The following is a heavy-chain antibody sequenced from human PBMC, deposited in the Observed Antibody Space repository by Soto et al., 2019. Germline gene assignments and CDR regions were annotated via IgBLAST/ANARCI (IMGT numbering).Heavy chain of an antibody. CDR2: IYYSGNA. V-gene: IGHV4-39*01. Sequence: PSETLSLTCTVSGGSISSSIYYWGWIRQPPGKGLEWIGSIYYSGNAYYNPSLKSRVTISLDTSKSQFSLKLNSVTAADSAVYFCARLEGLATISYYFDFWGPGALVTVSS. CDR1: GGSISSSIYY. D-gene: IGHD3-9*01. J-gene: IGHJ4*02. CDR3: ARLEGLATISYYFDF.